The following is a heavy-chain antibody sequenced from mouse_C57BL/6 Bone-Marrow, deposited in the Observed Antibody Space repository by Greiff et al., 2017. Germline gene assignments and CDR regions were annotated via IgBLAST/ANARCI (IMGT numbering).Heavy chain of an antibody. Sequence: QVQLKQSGAELMKPGASVKLSCKATGYTFTGYWIEWVKQRPGHGLEWIGEILPGSGSTNYNEKFKGKATFTADTSSNTAYMQLSILTTEDSAIYYCARNDGYYGNAMDYWGQGTSVTVSS. D-gene: IGHD2-3*01. V-gene: IGHV1-9*01. CDR2: ILPGSGST. J-gene: IGHJ4*01. CDR3: ARNDGYYGNAMDY. CDR1: GYTFTGYW.